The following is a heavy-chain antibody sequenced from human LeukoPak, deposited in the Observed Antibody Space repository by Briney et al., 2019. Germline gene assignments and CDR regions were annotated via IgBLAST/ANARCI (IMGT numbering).Heavy chain of an antibody. CDR1: GFTFSYAW. D-gene: IGHD3-10*01. CDR3: TTGADLVRGVDY. J-gene: IGHJ4*02. CDR2: IKSKTDGGTT. V-gene: IGHV3-15*01. Sequence: GGSLRLYCAASGFTFSYAWMNWVRQAPGKGLEWVGRIKSKTDGGTTDYAAPVKGRFTISRDDSKNTLYLQMNSLKTEDTAVYYCTTGADLVRGVDYWGQGTLVTVSS.